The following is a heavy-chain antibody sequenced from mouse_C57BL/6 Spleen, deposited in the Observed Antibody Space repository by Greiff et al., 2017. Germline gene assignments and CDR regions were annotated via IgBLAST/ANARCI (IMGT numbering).Heavy chain of an antibody. V-gene: IGHV1-9*01. CDR3: AGRIYYDYDGYAMDY. J-gene: IGHJ4*01. Sequence: VQLQQSGAELMKPGASVKLSCKATGYTFTGYWIVWVKQRPGHGLEWIGEILPGSGSTNYNEKFKGKATFTADTSSNTAYMQLSSLTTEDSAIYYCAGRIYYDYDGYAMDYWGQGTSVTVSS. CDR2: ILPGSGST. CDR1: GYTFTGYW. D-gene: IGHD2-4*01.